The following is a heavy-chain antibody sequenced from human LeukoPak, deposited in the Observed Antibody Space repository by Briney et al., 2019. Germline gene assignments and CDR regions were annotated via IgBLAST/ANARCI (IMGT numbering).Heavy chain of an antibody. CDR1: GGSISSSSYY. CDR2: IYYSGST. Sequence: PSETLSLTCTVSGGSISSSSYYWGWIRQPPGKGLEWIGSIYYSGSTYYNPSLRSRDTISVDTSKNQFSLKLSSVTAADTAVYYCARRRRVTMIEDAFDIWGQGTMVTVSS. V-gene: IGHV4-39*01. CDR3: ARRRRVTMIEDAFDI. D-gene: IGHD3-22*01. J-gene: IGHJ3*02.